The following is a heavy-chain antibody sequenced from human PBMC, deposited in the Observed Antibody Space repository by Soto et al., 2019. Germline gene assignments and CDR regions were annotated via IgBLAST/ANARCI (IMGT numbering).Heavy chain of an antibody. CDR3: ARAHAPTLPFDY. Sequence: SETLSLTCTVSGGXXXXXXGXXXRQPPEKRLEWIGFIFHSGNAKYNPSLKSRVTISIDTSKSQFSLSLDSVTAADTAVYFCARAHAPTLPFDYWGLGTLVTVSS. D-gene: IGHD2-15*01. CDR2: IFHSGNA. J-gene: IGHJ4*01. CDR1: GGXXXXXX. V-gene: IGHV4-59*01.